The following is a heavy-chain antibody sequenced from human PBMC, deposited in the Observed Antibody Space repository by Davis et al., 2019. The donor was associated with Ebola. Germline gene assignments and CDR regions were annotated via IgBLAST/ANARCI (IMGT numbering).Heavy chain of an antibody. CDR2: IWYDGSNK. CDR1: GFTFTDYG. J-gene: IGHJ4*02. CDR3: ARGPEMLYHDGNAFYD. D-gene: IGHD3-16*01. Sequence: GESLKISCVASGFTFTDYGIHWVRQAPGKGLEGVSIIWYDGSNKDYADSVKGRFTISRDDSKNTVYLQMNSLRAEDTAVYYCARGPEMLYHDGNAFYDWGQGTLVTVSS. V-gene: IGHV3-33*01.